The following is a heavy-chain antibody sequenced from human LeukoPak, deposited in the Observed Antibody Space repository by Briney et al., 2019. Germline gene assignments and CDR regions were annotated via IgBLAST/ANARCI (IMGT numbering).Heavy chain of an antibody. CDR3: ARSHGSGSYYNLNDY. V-gene: IGHV4-61*02. CDR2: IYTSGST. Sequence: SETLSLTCTVSGGSISSGSYYWSWLRQPAGKGLEWLGRIYTSGSTNYNPSLKSRVTISVDTSKNQFSLKLSSVTAADTAVYYCARSHGSGSYYNLNDYWGQGTLVTVSS. D-gene: IGHD3-10*01. CDR1: GGSISSGSYY. J-gene: IGHJ4*02.